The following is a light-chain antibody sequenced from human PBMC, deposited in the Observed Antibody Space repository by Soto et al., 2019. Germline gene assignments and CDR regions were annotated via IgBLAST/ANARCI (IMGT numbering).Light chain of an antibody. Sequence: EIVLTQSPGTLSLSPGERATLSCRASQSVSASFLAWYQQKPGQAPRLLIYGASSRATGIPDRFSGGGSETDFTRTISRLEPEDFAVYYCQQYGTSPPEYTFGQGTKLEIK. J-gene: IGKJ2*01. V-gene: IGKV3-20*01. CDR3: QQYGTSPPEYT. CDR2: GAS. CDR1: QSVSASF.